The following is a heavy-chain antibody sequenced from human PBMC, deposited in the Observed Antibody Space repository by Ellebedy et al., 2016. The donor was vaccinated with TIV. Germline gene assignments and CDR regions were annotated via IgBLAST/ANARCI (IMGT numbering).Heavy chain of an antibody. V-gene: IGHV3-23*01. Sequence: GGSLRLSXPASGFTFSSYAMSWVRQAPGKGLEWFSGISGSGGSIHYADSVKGRFTISRDNSKNTLYLQMNSLRAEDTAVYYCAKRNGGIAAFEGGYWGQGTLVTVSS. CDR1: GFTFSSYA. CDR2: ISGSGGSI. CDR3: AKRNGGIAAFEGGY. J-gene: IGHJ4*02. D-gene: IGHD6-25*01.